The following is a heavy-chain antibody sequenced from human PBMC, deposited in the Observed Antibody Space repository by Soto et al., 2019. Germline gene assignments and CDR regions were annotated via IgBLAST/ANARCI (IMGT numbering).Heavy chain of an antibody. D-gene: IGHD3-10*01. CDR2: IWYDGSNK. J-gene: IGHJ5*02. V-gene: IGHV3-33*01. Sequence: QVQLVESGGGVVQPGRSLRLSCAASGFTFSSYGMHWVRQAPGKGLEWVAVIWYDGSNKYYADSVKGRFTISRDNSKTTVYLQMNSLRAEDTAVYYCARDIGRFGELLSDPWGQGTLVTVSS. CDR3: ARDIGRFGELLSDP. CDR1: GFTFSSYG.